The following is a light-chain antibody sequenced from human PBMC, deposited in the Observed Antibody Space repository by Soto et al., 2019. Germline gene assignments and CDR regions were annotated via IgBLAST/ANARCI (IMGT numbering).Light chain of an antibody. Sequence: DLQLTQSLSFLSASVGDRVTITCRASQGISSYLAWYQQKPGKAPKLLIYAASTLQSGVPSRFSGSGSGTEFTLTISSLQPEDFATYYCQQLNSYPGFGQGTKVDIK. J-gene: IGKJ1*01. V-gene: IGKV1-9*01. CDR1: QGISSY. CDR3: QQLNSYPG. CDR2: AAS.